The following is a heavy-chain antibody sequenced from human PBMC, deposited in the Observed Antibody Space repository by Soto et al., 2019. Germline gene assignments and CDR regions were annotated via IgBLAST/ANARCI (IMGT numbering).Heavy chain of an antibody. V-gene: IGHV3-30-3*01. CDR2: ISYDGSNK. CDR3: ARARRIAARSAYYYYYGMDV. Sequence: QVQLVESGGGVVQPGRSLRLSCAASGFTFSSYAMHWVRQAPGKGLEWVAVISYDGSNKYYADSVKGRFTISRDNSKNTLYLQMNSLRAEDTAVYYCARARRIAARSAYYYYYGMDVWGQGTTVTVSS. CDR1: GFTFSSYA. J-gene: IGHJ6*02. D-gene: IGHD6-6*01.